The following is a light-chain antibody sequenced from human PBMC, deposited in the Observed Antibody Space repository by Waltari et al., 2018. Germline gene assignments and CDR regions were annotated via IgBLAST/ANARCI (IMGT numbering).Light chain of an antibody. CDR1: QSVLDSSNNKNY. CDR2: WTS. CDR3: QQYDSTPWT. V-gene: IGKV4-1*01. Sequence: DIVMTQSPDSLAVSLGERATIHCKSHQSVLDSSNNKNYLAWYQQKPGQPPKLLISWTSTRGSGVPDRFSGSGSGTDFTLTISTLQAEDVAVYYCQQYDSTPWTFGQGTKVEIK. J-gene: IGKJ1*01.